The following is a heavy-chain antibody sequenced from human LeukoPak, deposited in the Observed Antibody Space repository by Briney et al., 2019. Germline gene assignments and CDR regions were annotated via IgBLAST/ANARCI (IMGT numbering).Heavy chain of an antibody. CDR3: AKSTVIARWFDP. J-gene: IGHJ5*02. CDR1: GFTFSTYA. Sequence: AGGSLRLSCAASGFTFSTYAMSWVRQAPGKGLEWVSAISGSGVTTYYADSVKGRFTISRDNSMSTLYLQMNSLRAEDTAVYCCAKSTVIARWFDPWGQGTLVTVSS. V-gene: IGHV3-23*01. D-gene: IGHD4-11*01. CDR2: ISGSGVTT.